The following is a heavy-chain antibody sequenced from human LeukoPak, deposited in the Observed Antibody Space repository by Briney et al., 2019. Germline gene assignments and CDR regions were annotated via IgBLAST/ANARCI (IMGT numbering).Heavy chain of an antibody. CDR1: GGSISSYY. D-gene: IGHD2-21*02. CDR3: ARDVKWGVTEYFDY. V-gene: IGHV4-59*01. J-gene: IGHJ4*02. Sequence: SETLSLTCTVSGGSISSYYWSLIRQPPGKGLEWIGYIYYSGSTNYNPSLKSRVTISVDTSKNQFSLKLSSVTAADTAVYYCARDVKWGVTEYFDYWGQGTLVTVSS. CDR2: IYYSGST.